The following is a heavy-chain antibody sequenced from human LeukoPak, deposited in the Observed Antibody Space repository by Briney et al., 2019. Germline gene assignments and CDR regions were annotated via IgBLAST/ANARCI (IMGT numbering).Heavy chain of an antibody. V-gene: IGHV3-23*01. CDR3: AKDARFGELLRSPFDY. D-gene: IGHD3-10*01. Sequence: DPGGSLRLSCAASGFTFNNHAMSWVRQAPGKGLAWVSAIRSGGDTTYYADSVKGRFTISRDNSKNMVYLQMNSLRADDTAVYYCAKDARFGELLRSPFDYWGQGTLVTVSS. J-gene: IGHJ4*02. CDR2: IRSGGDTT. CDR1: GFTFNNHA.